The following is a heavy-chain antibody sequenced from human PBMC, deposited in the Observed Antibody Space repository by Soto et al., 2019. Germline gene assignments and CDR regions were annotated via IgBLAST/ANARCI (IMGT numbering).Heavy chain of an antibody. CDR3: ARDLGYCNSSGCFRNWFDP. Sequence: QVQLVQSGAEVKTPGASVKVSCRASGYSFRTHGISWVRQAPGQGLEWMGWISTYDDKTNFPQTFQGRITMTTDTSTSTAYMELRSLRSDDTAMYFCARDLGYCNSSGCFRNWFDPWGQGTLVTVSS. CDR1: GYSFRTHG. V-gene: IGHV1-18*01. D-gene: IGHD2-15*01. CDR2: ISTYDDKT. J-gene: IGHJ5*02.